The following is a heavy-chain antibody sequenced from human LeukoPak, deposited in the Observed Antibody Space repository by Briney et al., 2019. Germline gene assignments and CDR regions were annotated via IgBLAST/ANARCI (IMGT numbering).Heavy chain of an antibody. CDR3: AREGSRRLYMDV. CDR2: LYHSGSS. D-gene: IGHD6-25*01. V-gene: IGHV4-4*02. Sequence: TSETLSLTCAVSGGSISTGNWWSWVRQSPDKGLERIGELYHSGSSNYNPSLKSRVTMSIDNSKHHFSLSLTSVTAADTAVYYCAREGSRRLYMDVWGRGTTVTVSS. J-gene: IGHJ6*03. CDR1: GGSISTGNW.